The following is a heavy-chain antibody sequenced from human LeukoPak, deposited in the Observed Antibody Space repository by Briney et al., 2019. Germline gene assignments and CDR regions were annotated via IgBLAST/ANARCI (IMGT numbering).Heavy chain of an antibody. CDR3: ATVPDYYYGSGSYPFDY. D-gene: IGHD3-10*01. Sequence: GASVKVSCKVSGCTLTELSMHWVRQAPGKGLEWMGGFDPEDGETIYAQKFQGRVTMTEDTSTDTAYMELSSLRSEDTAVYYCATVPDYYYGSGSYPFDYWGQGTLVTVSS. CDR2: FDPEDGET. CDR1: GCTLTELS. V-gene: IGHV1-24*01. J-gene: IGHJ4*02.